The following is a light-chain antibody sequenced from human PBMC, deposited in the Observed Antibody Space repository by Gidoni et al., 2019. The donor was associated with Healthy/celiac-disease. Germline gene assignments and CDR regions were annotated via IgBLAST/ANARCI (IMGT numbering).Light chain of an antibody. CDR3: QQLNSNTLT. CDR1: QGISSS. CDR2: AAS. Sequence: DIQFTQSPSFLSASVGDRVTITCRARQGISSSLAWYQQKPGKAPKLLIYAASTLQSGVPSRFSGSGAGTECTLTISSLQPEDFATYYCQQLNSNTLTFGGGTKVEIK. J-gene: IGKJ4*01. V-gene: IGKV1-9*01.